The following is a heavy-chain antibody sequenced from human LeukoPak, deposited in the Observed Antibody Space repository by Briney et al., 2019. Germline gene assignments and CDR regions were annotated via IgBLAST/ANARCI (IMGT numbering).Heavy chain of an antibody. D-gene: IGHD2-21*01. CDR2: IYPGDSDT. Sequence: LGESLKISCKGSGYSFTSYWIGWVRQMPGKGLEWMGIIYPGDSDTRYSPSFQGQVTISADKSISTAYLQWSSLKASDTAMYYCARLAYCGGDCFYYFDYWGQGTLVTVSS. V-gene: IGHV5-51*01. CDR1: GYSFTSYW. J-gene: IGHJ4*02. CDR3: ARLAYCGGDCFYYFDY.